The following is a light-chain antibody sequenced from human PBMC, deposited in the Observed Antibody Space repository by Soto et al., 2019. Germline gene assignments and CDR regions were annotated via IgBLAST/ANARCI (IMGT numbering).Light chain of an antibody. V-gene: IGKV3-15*01. J-gene: IGKJ5*01. Sequence: VLTQAQHTLSASPLERGSLXCRASQAINNNVAWYQLKDGQVPRLLIYGASTRAADVPARFSGGGSGTEFSLTISSLQSEDFAVYYCQQYSKWPITFGQGTRLEIK. CDR2: GAS. CDR1: QAINNN. CDR3: QQYSKWPIT.